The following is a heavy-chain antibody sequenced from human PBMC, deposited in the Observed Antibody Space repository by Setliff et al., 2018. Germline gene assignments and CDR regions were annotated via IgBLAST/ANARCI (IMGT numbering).Heavy chain of an antibody. J-gene: IGHJ3*02. CDR2: INHSGST. CDR1: GGSFSGYY. Sequence: PSETLSLTCAVYGGSFSGYYWSWIRQPPGKGLEWIGEINHSGSTNYNPSLKSRVTISVDTSKNQFSLKLSSVTAADTAVYYCASRLRRIAAAGRRAFDSWGQGTMVTVSS. CDR3: ASRLRRIAAAGRRAFDS. D-gene: IGHD6-13*01. V-gene: IGHV4-34*01.